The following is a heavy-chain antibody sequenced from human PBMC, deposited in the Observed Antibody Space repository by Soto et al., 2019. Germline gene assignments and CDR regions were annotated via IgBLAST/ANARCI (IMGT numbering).Heavy chain of an antibody. CDR2: IVVGSGNT. Sequence: ASVKVSCKASGFTFTSSAVQWVRQARGQRLEWIGWIVVGSGNTNNAQKFQERVTIIRDMSTSTAYMELSSLRSEDTAVYYCVLCTTTSCYGRFDHWRQGTLVTVSS. D-gene: IGHD2-2*01. V-gene: IGHV1-58*01. CDR3: VLCTTTSCYGRFDH. CDR1: GFTFTSSA. J-gene: IGHJ4*02.